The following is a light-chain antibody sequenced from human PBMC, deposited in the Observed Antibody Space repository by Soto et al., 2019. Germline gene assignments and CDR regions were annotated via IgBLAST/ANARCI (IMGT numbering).Light chain of an antibody. CDR1: QSVNIN. CDR3: QQYGSSRWT. J-gene: IGKJ1*01. Sequence: EIVMTQSPATLSVSPGERATLSCRASQSVNINLAWYQQKPGQAPRLLIYGASSRATGIPDRFSGSGSGTDFTLTISRLEPEDFAVYYCQQYGSSRWTFGQGTKVDIK. CDR2: GAS. V-gene: IGKV3-20*01.